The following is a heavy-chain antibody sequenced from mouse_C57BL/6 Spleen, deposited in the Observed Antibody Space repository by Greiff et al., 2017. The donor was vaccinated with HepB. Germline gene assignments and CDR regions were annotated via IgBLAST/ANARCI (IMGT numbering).Heavy chain of an antibody. V-gene: IGHV1-50*01. CDR1: GYTFTSYW. J-gene: IGHJ4*01. Sequence: QVQLQQPGAELVKPGASVKLSCKASGYTFTSYWMQWVKQRPGQGLEWIGEIDPSDSYTNYNQKFKGKATLTVDTSSNTAYMQLSSLTSEDSAVYYCARWDSYWDAMGCWGQGTSVTVSS. D-gene: IGHD2-12*01. CDR2: IDPSDSYT. CDR3: ARWDSYWDAMGC.